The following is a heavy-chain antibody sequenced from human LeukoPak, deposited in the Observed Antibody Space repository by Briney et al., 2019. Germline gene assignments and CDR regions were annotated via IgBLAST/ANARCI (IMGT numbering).Heavy chain of an antibody. CDR2: INPDGSQT. J-gene: IGHJ4*02. CDR3: ARDPVRRDSY. D-gene: IGHD3-10*01. Sequence: GGSLRLSCAASGFTFNTYWMHWVRQAPGKGLVWVSHINPDGSQTNYADSVTGRFTISRDNAKNALYLQMNSLRAEDTAVYYCARDPVRRDSYWGQGTLVTVSS. CDR1: GFTFNTYW. V-gene: IGHV3-74*01.